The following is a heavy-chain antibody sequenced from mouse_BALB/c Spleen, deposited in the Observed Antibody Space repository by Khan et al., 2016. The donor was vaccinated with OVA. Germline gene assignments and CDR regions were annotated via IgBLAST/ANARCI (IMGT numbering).Heavy chain of an antibody. D-gene: IGHD2-5*01. V-gene: IGHV1-5*01. CDR1: GYTFTSYW. CDR2: IYPGNSDT. CDR3: TRSNWYVAWFVY. Sequence: EVKLQESGTVLARPGASVKMSCKASGYTFTSYWMHWVKQRPGQGLEWLGAIYPGNSDTRYNEKFKGKAKLTAVTSTSTAYMELSSLTNEDSAVYYCTRSNWYVAWFVYWGQGTLVTVSA. J-gene: IGHJ3*01.